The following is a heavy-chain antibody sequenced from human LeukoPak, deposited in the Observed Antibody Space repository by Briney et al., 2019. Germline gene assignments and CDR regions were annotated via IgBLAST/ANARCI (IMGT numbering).Heavy chain of an antibody. CDR2: ISYDGGIK. J-gene: IGHJ4*02. D-gene: IGHD6-19*01. CDR1: GFTFREHA. CDR3: GRDLSGRFCVDF. Sequence: GGSLRLSCAASGFTFREHAMHWARQAPGKGLGWVAFISYDGGIKHYADSVKGRFIISRDNSGSTLYLFMNNLRVDDTALYYCGRDLSGRFCVDFWGQGTLVTVSS. V-gene: IGHV3-30*01.